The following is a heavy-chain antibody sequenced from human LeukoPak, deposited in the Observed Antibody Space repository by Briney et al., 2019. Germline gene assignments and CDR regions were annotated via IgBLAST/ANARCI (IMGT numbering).Heavy chain of an antibody. Sequence: GGSLRLSCGASGFTFSSYWMHWVRQAPGKGLVWVSRINSDGSSTNYADSVKGRFAISRDNAKNTLYLQMNSLRAEHTAVYYCTTGGYTYGSLVDYWAREPWSPSPQ. CDR3: TTGGYTYGSLVDY. D-gene: IGHD5-18*01. J-gene: IGHJ4*02. CDR2: INSDGSST. CDR1: GFTFSSYW. V-gene: IGHV3-74*01.